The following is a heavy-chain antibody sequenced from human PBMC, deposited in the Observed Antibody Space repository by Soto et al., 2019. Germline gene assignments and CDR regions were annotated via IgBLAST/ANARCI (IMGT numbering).Heavy chain of an antibody. J-gene: IGHJ6*02. V-gene: IGHV3-9*01. D-gene: IGHD3-3*01. Sequence: EVQLVESGGGLVQPGRSLRLSCAASGFTFDDYAMHWVRQAPGKGLEWVSGISWNSGSIGYADSVKGRFTISRDNAKNSLYLQMNSLRAEDTALYYCAKGTNLWSGYSYYYYGMDVWGQGTTVTVSS. CDR3: AKGTNLWSGYSYYYYGMDV. CDR2: ISWNSGSI. CDR1: GFTFDDYA.